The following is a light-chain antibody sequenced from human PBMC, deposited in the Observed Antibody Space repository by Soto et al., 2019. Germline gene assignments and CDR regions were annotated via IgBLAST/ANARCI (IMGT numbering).Light chain of an antibody. Sequence: SYELTQTPSVSVSPGQTASITGSGDKLGDKYVCWYQQRPGQSPVLVIYQDRKRPSGIPERFSGSNSGNTATLTISGTQAMDEADYYCQAWDSSTVVFAGGTTLTVL. CDR2: QDR. CDR1: KLGDKY. J-gene: IGLJ2*01. V-gene: IGLV3-1*01. CDR3: QAWDSSTVV.